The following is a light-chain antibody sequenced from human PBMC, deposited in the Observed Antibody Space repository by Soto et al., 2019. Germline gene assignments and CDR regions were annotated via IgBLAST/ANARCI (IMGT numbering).Light chain of an antibody. CDR1: QSIGSD. V-gene: IGKV3-11*01. CDR3: QQRSNWPLT. Sequence: EVVLTQSPATLSLSPGDRGTLSCRASQSIGSDLAWYQHKAGQAPRLLIYGASNRATGVPARFSGSGSGTAFTLTISCLEPEDFAIYYCQQRSNWPLTFGGGTKLEIK. CDR2: GAS. J-gene: IGKJ4*01.